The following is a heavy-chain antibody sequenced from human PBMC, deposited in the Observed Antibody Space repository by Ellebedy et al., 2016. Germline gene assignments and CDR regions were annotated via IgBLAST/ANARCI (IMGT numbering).Heavy chain of an antibody. Sequence: GGSLRLSCAASGFSFSSYSMNWVRQAPGKGLEWVSSISSSSSYINYADSVKGRFTISRDNAKNSLYLQMNSLRAEDTAVYYCARDRGGGLLWFGETEYFQNWGQGTLVTVSS. J-gene: IGHJ1*01. CDR3: ARDRGGGLLWFGETEYFQN. CDR2: ISSSSSYI. D-gene: IGHD3-10*01. V-gene: IGHV3-21*01. CDR1: GFSFSSYS.